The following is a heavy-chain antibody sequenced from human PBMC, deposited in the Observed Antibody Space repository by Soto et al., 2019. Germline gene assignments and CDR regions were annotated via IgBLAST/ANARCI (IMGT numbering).Heavy chain of an antibody. J-gene: IGHJ6*02. CDR1: GDSVSSSSAA. CDR3: ASCEHERGKMDV. D-gene: IGHD2-21*01. V-gene: IGHV6-1*01. CDR2: RYDRSKWYN. Sequence: QVQLQQSGSGLVKPSQTLSITCAISGDSVSSSSAAWTWIRQSQSRGLEWLGRRYDRSKWYNQYAVSLKSRITINPDTCMLQFSLQRHSVTPEDTAVYYCASCEHERGKMDVWSRWTTVTVSS.